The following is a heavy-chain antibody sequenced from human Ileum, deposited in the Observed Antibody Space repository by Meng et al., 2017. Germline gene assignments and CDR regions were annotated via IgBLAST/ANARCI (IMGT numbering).Heavy chain of an antibody. CDR1: GGSVSSGSYS. D-gene: IGHD5-18*01. CDR3: ARAETALDY. CDR2: IYYTGST. Sequence: QLQEAGPGLVSPSETLSRTCTVSGGSVSSGSYSWNWIRQPPGKGPEWIAYIYYTGSTNYNPSLKSRVIISADTSKNQFSLKLSSVTAADTAVYYCARAETALDYWGQGTLVTVSS. J-gene: IGHJ4*02. V-gene: IGHV4-61*01.